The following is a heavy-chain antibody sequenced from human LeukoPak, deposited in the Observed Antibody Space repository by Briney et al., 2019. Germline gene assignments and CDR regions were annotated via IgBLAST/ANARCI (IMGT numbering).Heavy chain of an antibody. Sequence: GGSLRLSCAASGFTFSSYSMNWVRQAPGKGLEWVSSISSSSSYIYYADSVKGRFTISRDNAKNSLYLQMNSLRAEDTAVYYCARGLDPPSGVVPAADYWGQGTLVTVSS. D-gene: IGHD2-2*01. V-gene: IGHV3-21*01. J-gene: IGHJ4*02. CDR1: GFTFSSYS. CDR3: ARGLDPPSGVVPAADY. CDR2: ISSSSSYI.